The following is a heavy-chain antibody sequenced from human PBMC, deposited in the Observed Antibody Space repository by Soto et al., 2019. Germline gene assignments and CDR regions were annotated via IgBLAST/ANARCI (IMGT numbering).Heavy chain of an antibody. V-gene: IGHV5-51*03. D-gene: IGHD2-15*01. CDR1: GYSFTSYW. J-gene: IGHJ5*02. CDR3: ARLSRYCSGGSCYWDWFDP. Sequence: EVQLVQSGAEVKKPGESLKISCKGSGYSFTSYWIGWVRQMPGKGLEWMGIIYPGDSDTRYSPSFQDQVTISADKSISTAYLQWSSLKASDTAMYYCARLSRYCSGGSCYWDWFDPWGQGTLVTVSS. CDR2: IYPGDSDT.